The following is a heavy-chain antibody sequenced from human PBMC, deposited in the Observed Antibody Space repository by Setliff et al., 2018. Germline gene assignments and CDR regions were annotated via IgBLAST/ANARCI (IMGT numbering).Heavy chain of an antibody. CDR2: IYHRGRT. CDR3: ASPRRDDLDTPFDAFDL. V-gene: IGHV4-38-2*01. CDR1: GISITSGHY. Sequence: ETLSLTCAVSGISITSGHYWGWIRQPPGKGLEWIATIYHRGRTYYNPSLDSRVTISLDTSKNQYSLRLRSVTAADTAVYYCASPRRDDLDTPFDAFDLWGQGTKVTVSS. D-gene: IGHD1-1*01. J-gene: IGHJ3*01.